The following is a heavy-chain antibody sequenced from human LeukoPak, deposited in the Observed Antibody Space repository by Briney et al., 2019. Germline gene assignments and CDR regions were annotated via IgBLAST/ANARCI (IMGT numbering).Heavy chain of an antibody. Sequence: SETLSLTCTVSGGSINSGNYYWSWIRQPPGKRLEWIGYIHDNGGTNYNPSLKSRVTISVDTSKNQFSLKLRSVTAADTAVYYCARVTGYVIEDNFDYWGQGTLVTVSS. CDR1: GGSINSGNYY. J-gene: IGHJ4*02. CDR2: IHDNGGT. CDR3: ARVTGYVIEDNFDY. V-gene: IGHV4-61*01. D-gene: IGHD2-15*01.